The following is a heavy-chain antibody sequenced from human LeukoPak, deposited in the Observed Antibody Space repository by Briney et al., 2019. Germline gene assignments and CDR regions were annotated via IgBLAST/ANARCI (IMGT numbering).Heavy chain of an antibody. CDR3: ARLAIVVVPAAIDYYYYGMDV. J-gene: IGHJ6*02. CDR2: IIPILGIA. V-gene: IGHV1-69*04. Sequence: SVEVSCKASGGTFSSYAISWVRQAPGQGLEWMGRIIPILGIANYAQKFQGRVTITADKSTSTAYMELSSLRSEDTAVYYCARLAIVVVPAAIDYYYYGMDVWGQGTTVTVSS. D-gene: IGHD2-2*02. CDR1: GGTFSSYA.